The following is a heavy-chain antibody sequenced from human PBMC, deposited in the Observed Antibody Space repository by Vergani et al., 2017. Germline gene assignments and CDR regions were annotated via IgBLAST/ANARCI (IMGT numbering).Heavy chain of an antibody. CDR2: IWYDGSNK. Sequence: VQLVESGGGVVQPGRSLRLSCAASGFTFSSYGMHWVRQAPGKGLEWVAVIWYDGSNKYYADSVKGRFTISRDNSKNTLYLQMNSLRAEDTAVYYCAREGGIYYDILTGYPRGGNYYYGMDVWGQGTTVTVSS. CDR1: GFTFSSYG. V-gene: IGHV3-33*01. J-gene: IGHJ6*02. CDR3: AREGGIYYDILTGYPRGGNYYYGMDV. D-gene: IGHD3-9*01.